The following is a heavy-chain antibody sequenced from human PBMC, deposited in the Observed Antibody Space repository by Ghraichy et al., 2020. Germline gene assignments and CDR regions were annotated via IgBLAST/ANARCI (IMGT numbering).Heavy chain of an antibody. J-gene: IGHJ5*02. CDR3: ARGGEVPAENWFDP. D-gene: IGHD2-2*01. V-gene: IGHV1-18*01. Sequence: GWISAYNGNTNYAQKLQGRVTMTTDTSTSTAYMELRSLRSDDTAVYYCARGGEVPAENWFDPWGQGSLFTGSA. CDR2: ISAYNGNT.